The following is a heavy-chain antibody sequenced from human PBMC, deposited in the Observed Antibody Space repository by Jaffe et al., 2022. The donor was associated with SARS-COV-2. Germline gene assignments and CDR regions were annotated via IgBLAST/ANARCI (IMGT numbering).Heavy chain of an antibody. D-gene: IGHD1-7*01. J-gene: IGHJ4*02. CDR1: GFTFSSYS. Sequence: EVQLVESGGGLVKPGGSLRLSCAASGFTFSSYSMNWVRQAPGKGLEWVSSISSSSSYIYYADSVKGRFTISRDNAKNSLYLQMNSLRAEDTAVYYCARDPGAKGTTADYWGQGTLVTVSS. CDR3: ARDPGAKGTTADY. CDR2: ISSSSSYI. V-gene: IGHV3-21*01.